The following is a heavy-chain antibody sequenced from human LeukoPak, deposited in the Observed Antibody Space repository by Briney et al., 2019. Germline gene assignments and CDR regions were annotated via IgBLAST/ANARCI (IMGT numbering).Heavy chain of an antibody. V-gene: IGHV3-21*01. CDR3: AILGAAYDTPLRSNWFFP. CDR1: GFTFSASG. J-gene: IGHJ5*02. CDR2: ITSSSDYI. D-gene: IGHD3-22*01. Sequence: GGSLRLSCAASGFTFSASGMNWVRQAPGKGLEWVSSITSSSDYIYYADSVKGRFAISRDNAQNSLYLQMDSLRAEDTAVYYCAILGAAYDTPLRSNWFFPWGQGTLVTVSS.